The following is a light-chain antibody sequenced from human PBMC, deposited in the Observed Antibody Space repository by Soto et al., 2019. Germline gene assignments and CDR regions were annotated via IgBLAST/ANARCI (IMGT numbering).Light chain of an antibody. J-gene: IGKJ3*01. CDR1: QRIATY. V-gene: IGKV1-39*01. Sequence: DIQLTHSPSSLSASVGDRVTVTCRASQRIATYLNWYQQQPGKAPRLLISLTSSLQSGVPSRFSGSGSDTEFTLTISSLQSDYFGTYYCQQTYRTPFTFGPGTKVDVK. CDR2: LTS. CDR3: QQTYRTPFT.